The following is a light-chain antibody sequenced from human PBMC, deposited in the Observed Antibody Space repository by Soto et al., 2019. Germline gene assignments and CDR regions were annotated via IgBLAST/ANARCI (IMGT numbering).Light chain of an antibody. CDR2: DVS. CDR1: SSEVGGYNY. J-gene: IGLJ3*02. Sequence: QSVLTQPASVSGSPGQSITISCTGTSSEVGGYNYVSWYQQHPGKAPKLMIYDVSDRPSGVSNRFSGSTSGNTASLTISGLQAEDEADYYCSSYTSSSSLGVFGGGTKLTVL. V-gene: IGLV2-14*01. CDR3: SSYTSSSSLGV.